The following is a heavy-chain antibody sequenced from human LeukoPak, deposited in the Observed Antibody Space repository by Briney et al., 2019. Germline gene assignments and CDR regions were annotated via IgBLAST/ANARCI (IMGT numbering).Heavy chain of an antibody. D-gene: IGHD4-17*01. CDR2: IYHSGST. CDR1: GGSIRSGSYY. J-gene: IGHJ4*02. V-gene: IGHV4-30-2*03. CDR3: ARLSAYGLGDSGEPIWYSFDY. Sequence: PSQTLSLTCTVSGGSIRSGSYYWSWIRQPPGKGLEWIGNIYHSGSTYYNPSLKSRVSTSVDTSKNDFSLKLTSVTAADTAVYYCARLSAYGLGDSGEPIWYSFDYWGRGTLVIVSS.